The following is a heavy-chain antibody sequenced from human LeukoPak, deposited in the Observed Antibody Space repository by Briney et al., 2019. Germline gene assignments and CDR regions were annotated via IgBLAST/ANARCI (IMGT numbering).Heavy chain of an antibody. CDR1: GLTFGDYA. CDR3: ARSYYYGSVDFFDS. D-gene: IGHD3-10*01. CDR2: IRSKAYGGTT. V-gene: IGHV3-49*03. Sequence: GGSLRLSCTASGLTFGDYAMSWFRQAPGKGLEWVGFIRSKAYGGTTEYAASVKGRFTISRDDSKSIAYLQMNSLKTEDTAVYYCARSYYYGSVDFFDSWGQGTLVTVSS. J-gene: IGHJ4*02.